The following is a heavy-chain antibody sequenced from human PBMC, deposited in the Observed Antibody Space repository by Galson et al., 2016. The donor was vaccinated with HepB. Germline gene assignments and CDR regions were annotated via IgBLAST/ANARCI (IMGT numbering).Heavy chain of an antibody. CDR1: GFTFGDFS. J-gene: IGHJ4*02. Sequence: SLRLSCAASGFTFGDFSMHWVRQAPGKGLEWMTNIPPDEVYKFYAESVKGRFTVSRDNSKNMLYLEMTSLRPEDTAVYYCAKDRQRRHGGYAVFAADYWGRGTLVTVSS. CDR3: AKDRQRRHGGYAVFAADY. D-gene: IGHD5-12*01. V-gene: IGHV3-30*18. CDR2: IPPDEVYK.